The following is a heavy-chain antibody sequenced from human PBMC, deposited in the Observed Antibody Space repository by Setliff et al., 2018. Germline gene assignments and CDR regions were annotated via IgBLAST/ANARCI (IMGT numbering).Heavy chain of an antibody. CDR1: GFTFSRYA. D-gene: IGHD6-13*01. Sequence: GGSLRLSCAASGFTFSRYAMNWVRQTPGKGLEWVSYISASSANIQYADSVRGRFTVSRDNARNSLYLQMNSLRGDDAAVYYCASDPSYASSLYYYLEVWGKGTTVTVS. J-gene: IGHJ6*03. V-gene: IGHV3-48*01. CDR2: ISASSANI. CDR3: ASDPSYASSLYYYLEV.